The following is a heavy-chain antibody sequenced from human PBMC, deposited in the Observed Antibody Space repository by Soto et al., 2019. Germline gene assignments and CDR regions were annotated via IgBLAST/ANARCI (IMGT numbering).Heavy chain of an antibody. V-gene: IGHV4-38-2*01. J-gene: IGHJ5*02. CDR3: ASYSSSSSSLIRNKGWFDR. D-gene: IGHD6-6*01. CDR1: GYSISSGYY. CDR2: IYHSGST. Sequence: TSETLSLTCAVSGYSISSGYYWGWIRQPPGKGLEWIGSIYHSGSTYYNPSLKSRVTISVDTSKNQFSLKLSSVTAADTAVYYCASYSSSSSSLIRNKGWFDRWGQGTLVTVSS.